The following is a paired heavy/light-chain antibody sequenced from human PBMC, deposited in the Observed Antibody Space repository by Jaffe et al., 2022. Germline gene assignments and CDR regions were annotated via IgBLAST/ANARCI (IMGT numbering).Light chain of an antibody. V-gene: IGLV2-23*01. J-gene: IGLJ2*01. Sequence: QSALTQPASVSGSPGQSITISCTGTSSDLGSYNVVSWYQQHPGKAPKLMIYEGSKRPSGVSDRFSGSQSGNTASLTISGLQAEDEADYYCCSYAGSSTSFGGGTKLTVL. CDR2: EGS. CDR1: SSDLGSYNV. CDR3: CSYAGSSTS.
Heavy chain of an antibody. CDR1: GGSFSGYY. D-gene: IGHD3-22*01. CDR3: ARRPSYENSHKFDY. J-gene: IGHJ4*02. V-gene: IGHV4-34*01. Sequence: QVQLQQWGAGLLKPSETLSLTCAVYGGSFSGYYWSWIRQPPGKGLEWIGEIDHSGSTNYNPSLKSRITTSVDVSRNQFSLKLTSVTAADTAVYYCARRPSYENSHKFDYWGQGTLVTVPS. CDR2: IDHSGST.